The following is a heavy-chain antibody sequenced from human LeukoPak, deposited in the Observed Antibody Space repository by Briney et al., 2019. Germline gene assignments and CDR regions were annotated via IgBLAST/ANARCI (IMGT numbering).Heavy chain of an antibody. D-gene: IGHD3-9*01. V-gene: IGHV6-1*01. CDR1: GDSVSSNSAA. J-gene: IGHJ3*02. CDR3: ARWRYDILTRGDAFDI. Sequence: SQTLSLTCAISGDSVSSNSAAWDWIRQSPSRGLEWLGRTYYRSKWYNDYAVYVKSRITINPDTSKNQFSLQLNSVTSEDTAVYYCARWRYDILTRGDAFDIWGQGTMVTVSS. CDR2: TYYRSKWYN.